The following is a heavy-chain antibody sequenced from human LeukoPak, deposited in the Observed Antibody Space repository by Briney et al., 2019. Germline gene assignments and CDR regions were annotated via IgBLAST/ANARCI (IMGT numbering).Heavy chain of an antibody. CDR3: ATDLLGYCSGGSCYEAPNWFDP. D-gene: IGHD2-15*01. Sequence: SVKVSCKASGGTCSSYAISWVRQAPGQGLEWMVRIIPILGIANDVQKFRRRVTITADKSTSTAYMELSSLRSEDTAVYYCATDLLGYCSGGSCYEAPNWFDPWGQGTLVTVSS. V-gene: IGHV1-69*04. J-gene: IGHJ5*02. CDR2: IIPILGIA. CDR1: GGTCSSYA.